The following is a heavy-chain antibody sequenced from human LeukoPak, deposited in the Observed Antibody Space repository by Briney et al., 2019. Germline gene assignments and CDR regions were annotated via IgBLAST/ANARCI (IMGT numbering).Heavy chain of an antibody. V-gene: IGHV1-46*01. CDR2: INPSGGST. CDR3: ARDRYGSGKEYWFDP. Sequence: ASVKVSCEASGYTFTDCYVHWVRQAPGQGLEWMGIINPSGGSTSYAQKFQGRVTMTRDTSTSTVYMELSSLRSEDTAVYYCARDRYGSGKEYWFDPWGQGTLVTVSS. J-gene: IGHJ5*02. D-gene: IGHD3-10*01. CDR1: GYTFTDCY.